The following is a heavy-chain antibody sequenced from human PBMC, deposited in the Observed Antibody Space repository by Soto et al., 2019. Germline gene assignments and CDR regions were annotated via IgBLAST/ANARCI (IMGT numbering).Heavy chain of an antibody. CDR3: AKKSSGNSYFYFDY. Sequence: SETLSLTCTVSGGSISTGGYYWSWIRQHPGKGLEWIGYIYYSGSTYYNPSLKSRVTISVDTSKNQFSLKLSSVTAEDTAVYYCAKKSSGNSYFYFDYWGQGTLVTVSS. D-gene: IGHD3-22*01. V-gene: IGHV4-31*03. J-gene: IGHJ4*02. CDR1: GGSISTGGYY. CDR2: IYYSGST.